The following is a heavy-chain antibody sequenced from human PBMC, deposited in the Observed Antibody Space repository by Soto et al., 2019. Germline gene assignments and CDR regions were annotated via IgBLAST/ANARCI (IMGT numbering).Heavy chain of an antibody. J-gene: IGHJ4*02. V-gene: IGHV1-69*13. CDR2: IIPVFGTA. D-gene: IGHD4-17*01. CDR3: ARDDYGGNSFDY. CDR1: GGTFSSYA. Sequence: SVKVSCKASGGTFSSYAISWVRQAPGQGLEWMGGIIPVFGTANYAQKFQGRVTITADESTSTAYMELSGLRSEDTAVYYCARDDYGGNSFDYWGQGTMVTVSS.